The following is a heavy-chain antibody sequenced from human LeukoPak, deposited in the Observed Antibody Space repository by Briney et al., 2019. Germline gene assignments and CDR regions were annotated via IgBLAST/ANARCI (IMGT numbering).Heavy chain of an antibody. CDR1: GFSFSSYA. D-gene: IGHD2-2*01. Sequence: PGGSLRLSCAASGFSFSSYAMSWVRQAPGKGLEWVSAISGSGGSTYYADSVKGRFTISRDNSKNTLYLQMNSLRDEDTAVYYCARDIGDCSSLSCNDHYYYMDVWGKGTTVTVSS. J-gene: IGHJ6*03. CDR2: ISGSGGST. CDR3: ARDIGDCSSLSCNDHYYYMDV. V-gene: IGHV3-23*01.